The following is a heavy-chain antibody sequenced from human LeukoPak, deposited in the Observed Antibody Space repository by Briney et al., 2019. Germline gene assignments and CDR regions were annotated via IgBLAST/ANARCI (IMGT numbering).Heavy chain of an antibody. J-gene: IGHJ4*02. CDR1: GFTVSSKY. CDR3: ARPERRGSSGYNPDY. CDR2: IYSGGST. V-gene: IGHV3-53*01. D-gene: IGHD3-22*01. Sequence: PGGSLRLSCAGSGFTVSSKYMSWVRQAPGKGLEWVSIIYSGGSTYYADSVKGRFTISTDNSKNTLYLEMNSLRAEDTAVYYCARPERRGSSGYNPDYWGQGTLVTVSS.